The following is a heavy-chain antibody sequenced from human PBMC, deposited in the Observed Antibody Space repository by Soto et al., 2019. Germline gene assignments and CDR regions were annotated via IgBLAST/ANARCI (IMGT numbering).Heavy chain of an antibody. Sequence: PGESLKISCKGSGYSFTSYWIGWVSQVPGKGLEWMGIIYPGDSDTRYSPSFQGQVTISADKSISTAYLQWSSLKASDTAMYYCARQLGYSRTIFDYWGQGTLVTVSS. CDR1: GYSFTSYW. CDR3: ARQLGYSRTIFDY. D-gene: IGHD6-13*01. J-gene: IGHJ4*02. V-gene: IGHV5-51*01. CDR2: IYPGDSDT.